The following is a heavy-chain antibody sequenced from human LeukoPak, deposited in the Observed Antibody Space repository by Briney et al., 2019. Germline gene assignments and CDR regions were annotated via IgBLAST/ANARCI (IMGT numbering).Heavy chain of an antibody. Sequence: PGGSLRLSCATSGFTFSDYWMSWARQAPGKGLEWVGNINLDGSRKYYDDSVKGRFTISRDNAKNSLYLQMNSLRAEDTAVYYCASKDSNSDAFDIWGQGTMVTVSS. CDR1: GFTFSDYW. V-gene: IGHV3-7*01. J-gene: IGHJ3*02. D-gene: IGHD3-22*01. CDR2: INLDGSRK. CDR3: ASKDSNSDAFDI.